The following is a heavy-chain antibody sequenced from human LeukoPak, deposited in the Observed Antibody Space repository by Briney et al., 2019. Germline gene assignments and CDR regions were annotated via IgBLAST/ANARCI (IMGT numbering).Heavy chain of an antibody. CDR3: ARAAHYYDSSGYYY. J-gene: IGHJ4*02. D-gene: IGHD3-22*01. CDR2: ISYDGSNK. Sequence: SCKASGYTFTSYYMHWVRQAPGKGLEWVAVISYDGSNKYYADSVKGRFTISRDNSKNTLYLQMNSLRAEDTAVYYCARAAHYYDSSGYYYWGQGTLVTVSS. V-gene: IGHV3-30-3*01. CDR1: GYTFTSYY.